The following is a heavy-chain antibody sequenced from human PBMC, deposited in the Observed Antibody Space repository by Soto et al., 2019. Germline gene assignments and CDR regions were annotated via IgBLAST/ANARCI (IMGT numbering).Heavy chain of an antibody. D-gene: IGHD5-18*01. V-gene: IGHV1-58*01. CDR3: PAETGRYSYGFDY. CDR2: IVVGSGNT. J-gene: IGHJ4*02. Sequence: SVKVSCTSSGFTFTSSALQWVRQARGQRLEWIGWIVVGSGNTNYAQKFQERVTITRDMSTSKAYMELSSLRSEDTAVYYCPAETGRYSYGFDYWGQGTLVTVSS. CDR1: GFTFTSSA.